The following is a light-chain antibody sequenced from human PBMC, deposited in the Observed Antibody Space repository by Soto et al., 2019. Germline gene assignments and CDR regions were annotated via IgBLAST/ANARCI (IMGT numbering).Light chain of an antibody. CDR2: EVN. J-gene: IGLJ1*01. Sequence: QSVLTQPASVSGSPGQSITVSCTGTSSDVGGYNSVSWYQQHPGKAPKLMIYEVNKRPSGVPDRFSGSKSGNTASLTVSGLQAEDEADYYCSSYAGSSNVFGTGTRSPS. V-gene: IGLV2-8*01. CDR3: SSYAGSSNV. CDR1: SSDVGGYNS.